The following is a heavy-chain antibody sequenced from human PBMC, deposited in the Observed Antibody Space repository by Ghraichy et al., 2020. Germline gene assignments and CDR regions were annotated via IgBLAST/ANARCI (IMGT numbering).Heavy chain of an antibody. V-gene: IGHV3-48*03. D-gene: IGHD5-24*01. CDR1: GFTLSPYE. CDR3: ARGTDGWYLDY. J-gene: IGHJ4*02. Sequence: GGSLRLSCVASGFTLSPYEMNWVHQAPGKGLEWISYISFTGGTINYADSVKGRFTITRDNARNSLFLQMNSLRVEDTAVYYCARGTDGWYLDYWGQGALVTVSS. CDR2: ISFTGGTI.